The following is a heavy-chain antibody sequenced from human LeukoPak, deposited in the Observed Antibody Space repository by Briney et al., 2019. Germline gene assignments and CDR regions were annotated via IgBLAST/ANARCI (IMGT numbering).Heavy chain of an antibody. CDR1: GFTFSNAW. J-gene: IGHJ4*02. CDR3: TTMTTVTTTDY. CDR2: IKSKTDGGTT. Sequence: GGSLRLSCAASGFTFSNAWMSGVRQAPGKGLEWVGRIKSKTDGGTTEYAAPVKGRFTISRDDSKNSLYLQMNSLKTEDTAVYYCTTMTTVTTTDYWGQGTRVTVSS. V-gene: IGHV3-15*01. D-gene: IGHD4-11*01.